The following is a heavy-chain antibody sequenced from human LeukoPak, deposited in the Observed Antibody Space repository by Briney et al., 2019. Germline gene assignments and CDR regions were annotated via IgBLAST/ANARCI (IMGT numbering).Heavy chain of an antibody. CDR3: ASGRQLGY. CDR1: GFTFSNYW. Sequence: GGSLRLSCAASGFTFSNYWMSWVRQAPGEGLERVANIKQEGSEKYYVDSVKGRVTISRDKDKNSLYLQRNSLRAEDAAVYYCASGRQLGYWGQGTLVTVSS. CDR2: IKQEGSEK. J-gene: IGHJ4*02. V-gene: IGHV3-7*02. D-gene: IGHD6-13*01.